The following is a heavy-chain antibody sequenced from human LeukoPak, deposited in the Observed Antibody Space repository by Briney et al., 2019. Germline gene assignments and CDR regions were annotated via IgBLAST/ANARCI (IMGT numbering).Heavy chain of an antibody. CDR3: VKDFGRIRGTPDS. V-gene: IGHV3-64D*06. CDR1: GFVFSIYA. D-gene: IGHD1-1*01. Sequence: PGGSLRLSCSASGFVFSIYAMYWVRQAPGKGPEYVSTISGSGNGGSIYYADSVKGRFTIPRDDAKSIAYLQMNGLRSEDTAVYYCVKDFGRIRGTPDSWGQGTLVTVSS. CDR2: ISGSGNGGSI. J-gene: IGHJ4*02.